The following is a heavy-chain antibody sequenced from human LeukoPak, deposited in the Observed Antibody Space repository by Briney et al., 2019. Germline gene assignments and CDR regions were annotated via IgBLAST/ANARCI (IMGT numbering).Heavy chain of an antibody. CDR1: GFTVSSNY. CDR2: IYSGGST. Sequence: PGGSLRLSCAASGFTVSSNYMSWVRQAPGKGLERVSVIYSGGSTYYADSVKGRFTISRDNSKNTLYLQMNSLRAEDTAVYYCARDSQLQYFQHWGQGTLVTVSS. CDR3: ARDSQLQYFQH. V-gene: IGHV3-53*01. J-gene: IGHJ1*01. D-gene: IGHD2-21*01.